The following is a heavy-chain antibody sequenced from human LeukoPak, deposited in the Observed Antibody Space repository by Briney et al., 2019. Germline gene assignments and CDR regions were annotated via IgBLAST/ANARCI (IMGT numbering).Heavy chain of an antibody. Sequence: SETLSLTCAVYGGSFNGYYWSWIRQPPGKGLEWIGEINHSGSTNYNPSLKSRVTISVDTSKNQFSLKLSSVTAADAAVYYCARGYYYGSGSYRYYYYGMDVWGQGTTVTVSS. CDR1: GGSFNGYY. V-gene: IGHV4-34*01. CDR2: INHSGST. D-gene: IGHD3-10*01. J-gene: IGHJ6*02. CDR3: ARGYYYGSGSYRYYYYGMDV.